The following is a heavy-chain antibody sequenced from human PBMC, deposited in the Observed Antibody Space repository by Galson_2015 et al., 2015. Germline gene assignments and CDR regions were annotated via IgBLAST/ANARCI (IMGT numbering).Heavy chain of an antibody. V-gene: IGHV5-51*01. J-gene: IGHJ5*02. CDR1: GYSFTSYW. CDR3: ARGPSSGWYGRWLDP. CDR2: IYSGDSDT. Sequence: QSGAEVKKPGESLKISCKGSGYSFTSYWIGWVRQMLGKGLEWMGIIYSGDSDTRYSPSFQGQVTISADKSISTAYLQWSSLKASDTAMYYCARGPSSGWYGRWLDPWGQGTLVTVSS. D-gene: IGHD6-19*01.